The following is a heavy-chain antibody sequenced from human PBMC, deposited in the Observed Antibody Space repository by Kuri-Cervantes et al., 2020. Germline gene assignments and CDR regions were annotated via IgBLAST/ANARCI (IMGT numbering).Heavy chain of an antibody. J-gene: IGHJ6*02. CDR3: ARGLWGYDFNGMDV. V-gene: IGHV4-30-2*01. Sequence: SETLSLTCAVSGGSISSGGYSWSWIRQPPGKGLEWIGYIYHSGSTYYNPSLKSRVTISVDRSKNQFSLKLSSVTAADTAVYYCARGLWGYDFNGMDVWGQGTTVTVSS. CDR2: IYHSGST. D-gene: IGHD5-12*01. CDR1: GGSISSGGYS.